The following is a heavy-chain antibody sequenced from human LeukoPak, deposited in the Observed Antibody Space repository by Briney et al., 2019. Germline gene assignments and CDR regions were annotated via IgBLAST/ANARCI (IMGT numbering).Heavy chain of an antibody. V-gene: IGHV3-23*01. CDR3: AKHRGLNWFDP. J-gene: IGHJ5*02. Sequence: GGSLRLSCAASGFAFSSYAMSWVRQAPGKGLEWVSAISGSGGSTYYADSVKGRFTISRDNSKNTLYLQMNSLRAKDTAVYYCAKHRGLNWFDPWGQGTLVTVSS. CDR2: ISGSGGST. CDR1: GFAFSSYA.